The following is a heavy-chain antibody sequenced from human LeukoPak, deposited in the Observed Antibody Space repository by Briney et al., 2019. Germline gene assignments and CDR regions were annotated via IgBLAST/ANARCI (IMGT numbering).Heavy chain of an antibody. CDR2: ISYDGSHK. CDR1: GFTFSSYA. CDR3: AKDRYSGYDTPFDY. Sequence: GGSLRLSCAASGFTFSSYAMSWVRQAPGKGLEWVAVISYDGSHKYYADSVKARFTISRDNSKNTLYLQMNSLRAEDTAVYYCAKDRYSGYDTPFDYWGQGTLVTVSS. J-gene: IGHJ4*02. V-gene: IGHV3-30*18. D-gene: IGHD5-12*01.